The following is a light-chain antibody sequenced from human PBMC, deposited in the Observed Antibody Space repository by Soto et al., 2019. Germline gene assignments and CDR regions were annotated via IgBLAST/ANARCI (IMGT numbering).Light chain of an antibody. Sequence: QSVLTQPPSVSGAPGQRVTISCTGSSSNIGAGYNVHWYQQLPGTAPKLLIYGNNNRPSGVPDRFSGSKSGTSASLDITGLQADDEADYYCHSYDSSLSGSVFGGGTKLTVL. CDR1: SSNIGAGYN. CDR2: GNN. J-gene: IGLJ3*02. V-gene: IGLV1-40*01. CDR3: HSYDSSLSGSV.